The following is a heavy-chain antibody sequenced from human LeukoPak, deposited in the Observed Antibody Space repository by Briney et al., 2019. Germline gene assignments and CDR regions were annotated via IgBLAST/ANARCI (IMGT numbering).Heavy chain of an antibody. J-gene: IGHJ4*02. D-gene: IGHD4-23*01. CDR3: AREDYGGLLDY. Sequence: PSETLSLTCTVSGGSISSGNYYWSWIRQPAGKGLEWIGRIYTSGITNYNPSLKSRDTISIDTSRNQFSLKLSSVTAADTAVYYCAREDYGGLLDYWGQGTLVTVSS. CDR2: IYTSGIT. V-gene: IGHV4-61*02. CDR1: GGSISSGNYY.